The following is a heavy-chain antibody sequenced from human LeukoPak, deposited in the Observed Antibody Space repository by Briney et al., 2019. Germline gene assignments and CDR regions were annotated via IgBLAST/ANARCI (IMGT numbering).Heavy chain of an antibody. CDR3: AGVRGYRYGSLIPKKVNWFDP. CDR1: GFTFSSYE. V-gene: IGHV3-48*03. D-gene: IGHD5-18*01. CDR2: ISSSGSTI. Sequence: AGSLRLSCAASGFTFSSYEMNWVRQAAGKGLEWVSYISSSGSTIYYADSVKGRFTISMDNANNYLYLQMTRPRAEATAVYSCAGVRGYRYGSLIPKKVNWFDPWGQGTLVNVSS. J-gene: IGHJ5*02.